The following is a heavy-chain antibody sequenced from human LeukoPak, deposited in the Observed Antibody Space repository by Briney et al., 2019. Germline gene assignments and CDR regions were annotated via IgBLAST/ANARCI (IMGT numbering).Heavy chain of an antibody. CDR2: IKQDGSEI. Sequence: GGSLRLSCAASGFTFSSFWMSWVRQAPGKGLEWVATIKQDGSEIYYVDAVKGRFTISRDNAKNSLYLQMNSLRAEDTAVYYCARVPAGVIGMKDAFDIWGQGTMVTVSS. V-gene: IGHV3-7*01. CDR1: GFTFSSFW. D-gene: IGHD3-16*02. CDR3: ARVPAGVIGMKDAFDI. J-gene: IGHJ3*02.